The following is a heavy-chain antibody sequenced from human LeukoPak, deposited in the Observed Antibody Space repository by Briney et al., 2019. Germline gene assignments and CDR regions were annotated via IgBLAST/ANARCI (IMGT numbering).Heavy chain of an antibody. Sequence: NPSETLSLTCTVSGGSISSYYWSWIRQPPGKGLEWIAYIYYSGSTNYNPSLKSRVTISVDTSKNQFSLKLSSVTAADTAVYYCARSELYYFDYWGQGTLVTVSS. D-gene: IGHD1-14*01. J-gene: IGHJ4*02. CDR3: ARSELYYFDY. V-gene: IGHV4-59*01. CDR1: GGSISSYY. CDR2: IYYSGST.